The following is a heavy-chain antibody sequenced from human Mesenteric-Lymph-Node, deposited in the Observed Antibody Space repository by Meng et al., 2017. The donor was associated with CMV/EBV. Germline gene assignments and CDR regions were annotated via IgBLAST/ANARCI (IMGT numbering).Heavy chain of an antibody. V-gene: IGHV4-4*02. D-gene: IGHD2/OR15-2a*01. CDR2: IFHSGST. J-gene: IGHJ4*02. Sequence: SETLSLTCAVSGDSISSSDWWTWVRQPPGKGLEWIGGIFHSGSTNYNPSLKSRITMSVDKSKNQFSLKLTSVTAVDTAIYYCARVSNSRFDYWGQGTLVTVSS. CDR3: ARVSNSRFDY. CDR1: GDSISSSDW.